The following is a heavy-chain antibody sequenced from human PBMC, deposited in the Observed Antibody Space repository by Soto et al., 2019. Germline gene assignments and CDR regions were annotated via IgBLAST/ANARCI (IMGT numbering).Heavy chain of an antibody. Sequence: PSETLSLTCTVSGGSISSSSYYWGWIRQPPGKGLEWIGSIYCSGSTYYNPSLKSRVTISVDTSKNQFSLKLSSVTAADTAVYYCARTRKEQWHYYYYGMDVWGQGTTVTVSS. CDR1: GGSISSSSYY. J-gene: IGHJ6*02. D-gene: IGHD6-19*01. CDR3: ARTRKEQWHYYYYGMDV. CDR2: IYCSGST. V-gene: IGHV4-39*01.